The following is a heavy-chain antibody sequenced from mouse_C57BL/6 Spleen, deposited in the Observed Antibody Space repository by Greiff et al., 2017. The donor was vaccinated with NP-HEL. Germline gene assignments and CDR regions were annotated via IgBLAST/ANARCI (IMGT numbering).Heavy chain of an antibody. V-gene: IGHV1-61*01. CDR1: GYTFTSYW. D-gene: IGHD1-1*01. CDR2: IYPSDSET. J-gene: IGHJ4*01. CDR3: QRSAYYYGSSYRAMDY. Sequence: VQLQQPGAELVRPGSSVKLSCKASGYTFTSYWMDWVKQRPGQGLEWIGNIYPSDSETHYNQKFKDKATLTVDKSSSTAYMQLSSLTSEDSAVYYVQRSAYYYGSSYRAMDYWGQGTSVTVSS.